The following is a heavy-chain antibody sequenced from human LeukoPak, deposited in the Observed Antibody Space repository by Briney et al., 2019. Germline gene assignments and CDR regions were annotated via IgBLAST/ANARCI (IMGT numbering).Heavy chain of an antibody. J-gene: IGHJ4*02. Sequence: PSETLSLTCTVSVGSINSHYGGGVRQPAGKGLEWIGRIYTTGTTHYSPSLKSQLTMSVDTAQNQFSLNAKSVTAADPARDFLWRQGYTASYYFVDYWSQGTLVTVSS. CDR2: IYTTGTT. CDR1: VGSINSHY. D-gene: IGHD1-26*01. V-gene: IGHV4-4*07. CDR3: WRQGYTASYYFVDY.